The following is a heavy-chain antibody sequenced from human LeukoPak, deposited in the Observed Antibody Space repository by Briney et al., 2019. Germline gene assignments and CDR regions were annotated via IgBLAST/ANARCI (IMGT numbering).Heavy chain of an antibody. J-gene: IGHJ4*02. CDR3: AKDKPLRGSAYYIDY. Sequence: GRSLRLSCAASGFTFDDYAMHWVRQAPGKGLEWVSGISWNSGSIGYADSVKGRFTISRDNAKNSLYLQMNSLRAEDTALYYCAKDKPLRGSAYYIDYWGQGTLVTVSS. V-gene: IGHV3-9*01. CDR2: ISWNSGSI. CDR1: GFTFDDYA. D-gene: IGHD3-22*01.